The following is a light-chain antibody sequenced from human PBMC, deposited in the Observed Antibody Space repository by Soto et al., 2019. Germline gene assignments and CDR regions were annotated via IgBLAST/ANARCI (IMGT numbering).Light chain of an antibody. V-gene: IGKV1-27*01. CDR2: AAS. Sequence: DIQMTQSPPPLSASVGDRVTIPCRASQGISNYLAWYQQKPGELPKLVIYAASILQTGVPSRFSGSGSGTDFSLTISSLQPEDVATYFCQKYNSPPRTFGQGTKVDIK. CDR1: QGISNY. CDR3: QKYNSPPRT. J-gene: IGKJ1*01.